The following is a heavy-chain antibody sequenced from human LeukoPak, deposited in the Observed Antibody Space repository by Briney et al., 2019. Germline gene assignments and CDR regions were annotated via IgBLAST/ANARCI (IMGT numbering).Heavy chain of an antibody. D-gene: IGHD2-2*01. CDR3: ARVFYAKDIVVVPAYYYYYLDV. Sequence: ASVKVSCKASGYTFTGYYMHWVRQAPGQGLEWMGWINPNSGGTNYAQKFQGRVTMTRHTSISTAYMEVSRLRSDDTAVYYCARVFYAKDIVVVPAYYYYYLDVWGKGTTVTVSS. CDR1: GYTFTGYY. V-gene: IGHV1-2*02. J-gene: IGHJ6*03. CDR2: INPNSGGT.